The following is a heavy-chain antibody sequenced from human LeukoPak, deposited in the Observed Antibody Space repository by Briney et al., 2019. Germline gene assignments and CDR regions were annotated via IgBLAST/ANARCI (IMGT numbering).Heavy chain of an antibody. D-gene: IGHD5-18*01. V-gene: IGHV4-38-2*02. J-gene: IGHJ4*02. CDR2: IYHSGST. Sequence: SETLSLTCTVSGYSISSGYYWGWIRQPPGKGLEWIGSIYHSGSTYYNPSLKSRVTISLDTSKNQFSLKLNSVTAADTAVYYCAREGDTSVVLYWGQGTLVIVSS. CDR3: AREGDTSVVLY. CDR1: GYSISSGYY.